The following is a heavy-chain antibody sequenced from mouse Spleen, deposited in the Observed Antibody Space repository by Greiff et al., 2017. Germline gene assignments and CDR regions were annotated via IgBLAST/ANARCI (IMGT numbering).Heavy chain of an antibody. CDR2: ISSGGGGT. V-gene: IGHV5-6-4*01. CDR1: GFTFSSYY. CDR3: AREYGNNAMDY. Sequence: EVQGVESGGGLVKLGGSLKLSCAASGFTFSSYYMSWVRQTPEKRLEWVATISSGGGGTYYPDSVKGRFTISRDNAKNTLYLQMSSLNSEDTAVYYCAREYGNNAMDYWGQGTSVTVSS. D-gene: IGHD2-1*01. J-gene: IGHJ4*01.